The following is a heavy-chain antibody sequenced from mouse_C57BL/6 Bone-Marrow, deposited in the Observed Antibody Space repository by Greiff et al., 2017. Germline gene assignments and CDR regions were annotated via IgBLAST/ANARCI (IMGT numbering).Heavy chain of an antibody. CDR2: IYPTSGRT. Sequence: QVQLQQPGAELVKPGASVKMSCTASGSTFTSYWITWVKQRPGQGLEWIGDIYPTSGRTNYNEKFKSKAILTVDTSSNTAYMQLSSLTSEDSAVFDCARSGPLGRSVDYWGQGTTLTVSS. CDR3: ARSGPLGRSVDY. CDR1: GSTFTSYW. D-gene: IGHD4-1*01. J-gene: IGHJ2*01. V-gene: IGHV1-55*01.